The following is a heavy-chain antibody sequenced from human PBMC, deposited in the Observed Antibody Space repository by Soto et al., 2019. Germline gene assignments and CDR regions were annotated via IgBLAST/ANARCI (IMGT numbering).Heavy chain of an antibody. D-gene: IGHD4-17*01. Sequence: QVQLVQSGAEVKKPGASVKVSCKASGYTFTGYYMHWVRQAHGQGLEWMGWINPTSGGTNYAQKFQGWVTMTRDTSISTAYMELSRLRSYDTAVYYCARDSTVTQARFDYWGQGTLVTVSS. CDR1: GYTFTGYY. CDR2: INPTSGGT. CDR3: ARDSTVTQARFDY. V-gene: IGHV1-2*04. J-gene: IGHJ4*02.